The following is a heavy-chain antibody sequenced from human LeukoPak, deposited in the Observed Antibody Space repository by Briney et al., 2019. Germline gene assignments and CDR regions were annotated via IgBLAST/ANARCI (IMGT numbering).Heavy chain of an antibody. CDR2: VNSVDLSX. CDR1: GFTFSHYT. CDR3: AKSNGDYTDESGWKGPGDF. D-gene: IGHD3-22*01. V-gene: IGHV3-23*03. Sequence: PGGSLRLSCVPSGFTFSHYTMXXVXXPXXXXXXXXXSVNSVDLSXSYADSVRGRFTISRDKSKGTLHLQMDSLRAEDTAVYYCAKSNGDYTDESGWKGPGDFWGRGTLVTVSS. J-gene: IGHJ4*02.